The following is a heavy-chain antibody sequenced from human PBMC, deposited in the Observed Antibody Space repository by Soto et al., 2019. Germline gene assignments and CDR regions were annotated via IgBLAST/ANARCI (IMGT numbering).Heavy chain of an antibody. Sequence: SETLSLTCTVSGVSVSSGNYYWSWIRQPPGKGLEWIGYMYYRGSTHSNPSLKNRVTFLVDTSKNQFSLRLTSVTAADSAVYYCAGDKKNSDYCSGMDVWGQGTTVTVSS. CDR1: GVSVSSGNYY. CDR3: AGDKKNSDYCSGMDV. V-gene: IGHV4-30-4*01. CDR2: MYYRGST. J-gene: IGHJ6*02. D-gene: IGHD3-10*01.